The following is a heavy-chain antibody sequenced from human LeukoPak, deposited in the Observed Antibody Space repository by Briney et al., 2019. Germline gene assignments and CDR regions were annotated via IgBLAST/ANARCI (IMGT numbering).Heavy chain of an antibody. CDR3: ARDTPSITGTSSD. J-gene: IGHJ4*02. CDR1: GGTFSSYA. Sequence: GSSVKVSCKASGGTFSSYAVSSVRQAPGRGLEWMGRIIPILGIANYAQKFQGRVTITADKSTSTAYMELSSLRSEDTAVYDCARDTPSITGTSSDWGQGTLVTVSS. V-gene: IGHV1-69*04. D-gene: IGHD1-20*01. CDR2: IIPILGIA.